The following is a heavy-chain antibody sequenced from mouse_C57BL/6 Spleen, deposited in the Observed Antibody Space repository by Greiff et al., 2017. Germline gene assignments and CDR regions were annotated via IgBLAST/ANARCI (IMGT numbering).Heavy chain of an antibody. D-gene: IGHD1-1*01. Sequence: QVQLQQSGAELVMPGASVKLSCKASGYTFTSYWMHWVKQRPGQGLEWIGEIDPSDSYTNYNQKFKGKSTLTVDKSSSTAYMQLSSLTSEDSAVYYCARSGTTVVAKDWYFDVWGTGTTVTVSS. CDR3: ARSGTTVVAKDWYFDV. CDR1: GYTFTSYW. V-gene: IGHV1-69*01. J-gene: IGHJ1*03. CDR2: IDPSDSYT.